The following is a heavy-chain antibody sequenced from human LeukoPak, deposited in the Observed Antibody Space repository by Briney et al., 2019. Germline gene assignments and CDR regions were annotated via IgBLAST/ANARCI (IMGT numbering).Heavy chain of an antibody. V-gene: IGHV1-69*01. J-gene: IGHJ6*03. CDR2: IIPIFGTA. Sequence: ASVKVSCKASGGTFSSYAISWVRQAPGHGLEWMGGIIPIFGTANYAQKFQGRVTITADESTSTAYMELSSLRSEDTAVYYCARSKQQLVYYYMDVWGKGTTVTVSS. CDR1: GGTFSSYA. CDR3: ARSKQQLVYYYMDV. D-gene: IGHD6-13*01.